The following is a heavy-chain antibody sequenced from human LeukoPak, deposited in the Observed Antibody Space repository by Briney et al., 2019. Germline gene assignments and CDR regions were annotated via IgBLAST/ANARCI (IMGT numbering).Heavy chain of an antibody. CDR2: IYYSGST. V-gene: IGHV4-59*01. CDR1: GGSISSYY. D-gene: IGHD2-2*02. J-gene: IGHJ5*02. CDR3: ARVLVVPAAILEWFGP. Sequence: SETLSLTCTVSGGSISSYYWSWIRQPPGKGLEWIGYIYYSGSTNYNPSLKSRVTISVDTSKNQFSLKLSSVTAADTAVYYCARVLVVPAAILEWFGPWGRGTLVTVSS.